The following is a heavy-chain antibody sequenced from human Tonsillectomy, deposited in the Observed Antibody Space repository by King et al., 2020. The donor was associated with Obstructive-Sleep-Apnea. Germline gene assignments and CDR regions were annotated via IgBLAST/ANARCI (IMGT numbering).Heavy chain of an antibody. J-gene: IGHJ4*02. CDR1: GYSISSGYY. Sequence: QLQESGPGLVKPSETLSLTCTVSGYSISSGYYWGWIRQPPGKGLEWIGSIYHSGSTYSNPSLKSRVTISVDTSKNQFSLKLSSVTAADTAVYYRARGPPPYDILTGYSALDYWGQGTLVTVSS. V-gene: IGHV4-38-2*02. CDR2: IYHSGST. D-gene: IGHD3-9*01. CDR3: ARGPPPYDILTGYSALDY.